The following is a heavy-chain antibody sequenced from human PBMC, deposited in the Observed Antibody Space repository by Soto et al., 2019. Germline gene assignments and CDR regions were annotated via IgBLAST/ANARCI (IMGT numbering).Heavy chain of an antibody. CDR2: INPNSGGT. CDR3: ARGTTLPMVRGVTPSGLTYFDY. CDR1: GYTFTGYY. D-gene: IGHD3-10*01. Sequence: QVQLVQSGAEVKKPGASVKVSCKASGYTFTGYYMHWVRQAPGQGLEWMGWINPNSGGTNYAQKFQGWVTMTRDTSISTAYMELSRLRSDDTAVYYCARGTTLPMVRGVTPSGLTYFDYWGQGTLVTVSS. J-gene: IGHJ4*02. V-gene: IGHV1-2*04.